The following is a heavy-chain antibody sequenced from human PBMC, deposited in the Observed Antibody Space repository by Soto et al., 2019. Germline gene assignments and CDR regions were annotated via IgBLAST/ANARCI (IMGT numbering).Heavy chain of an antibody. Sequence: EVQLVESGGGLVQPGGSLRLSCAASGFNFSSYEMNWVRQAPGKGLEWVSHISSSGSTIYYADSVKGRFTISRDNDKNSQFLQMNSMRVEDEAVYYCSRSPFLECNWAQGTLVTVSS. D-gene: IGHD3-3*02. J-gene: IGHJ4*02. CDR1: GFNFSSYE. V-gene: IGHV3-48*03. CDR3: SRSPFLECN. CDR2: ISSSGSTI.